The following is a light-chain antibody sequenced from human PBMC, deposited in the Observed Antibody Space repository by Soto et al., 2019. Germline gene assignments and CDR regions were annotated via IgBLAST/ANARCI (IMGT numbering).Light chain of an antibody. Sequence: QSVLTQPPSVSGAPGQRVTISCTGSSSNIGTGYDVHWYQHLPGAAPKLLIYDDSRRPSGVPDRFSGSKSGTSASLAITYLQAEDEAAYYCQSYDSSLRGVIFGGGTKLTVL. V-gene: IGLV1-40*01. J-gene: IGLJ2*01. CDR1: SSNIGTGYD. CDR3: QSYDSSLRGVI. CDR2: DDS.